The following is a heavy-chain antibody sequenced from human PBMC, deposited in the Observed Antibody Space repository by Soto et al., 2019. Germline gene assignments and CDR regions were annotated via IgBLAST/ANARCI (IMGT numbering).Heavy chain of an antibody. CDR1: GYTFTSYY. V-gene: IGHV1-46*01. CDR3: ARDSSGSYYLNYYYYYGMDV. J-gene: IGHJ6*02. D-gene: IGHD3-10*01. CDR2: INPSGGST. Sequence: ASVKVSCKASGYTFTSYYMHWVRQAPGQGLEWMGIINPSGGSTSYAQKFQGRVTMTRDTSTSTAYMELSRLRSDDTAVYYCARDSSGSYYLNYYYYYGMDVWGQGTTVTVSS.